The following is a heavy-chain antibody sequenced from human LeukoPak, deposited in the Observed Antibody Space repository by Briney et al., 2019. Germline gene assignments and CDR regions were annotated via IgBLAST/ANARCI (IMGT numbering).Heavy chain of an antibody. Sequence: ASVKVSCKSSGYTFTGYYMHWVRQAPGQGLEWMGWFSPKSGDINYAQKFQGRVTLTSDTSISTTYMELSRLTSDDTAIYYCARSELANYFDYWGQGTLVTVSS. D-gene: IGHD6-6*01. V-gene: IGHV1-2*02. CDR3: ARSELANYFDY. CDR2: FSPKSGDI. J-gene: IGHJ4*02. CDR1: GYTFTGYY.